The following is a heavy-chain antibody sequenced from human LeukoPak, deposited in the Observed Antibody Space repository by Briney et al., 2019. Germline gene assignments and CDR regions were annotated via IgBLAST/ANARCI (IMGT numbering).Heavy chain of an antibody. Sequence: KPSETLSLTCTISSGSVSNSLYYWAWVRQPPGKGLEWLGSIFYSGNTHYNPSLKSPVTISIDTSKNHVSLKVSSVTAADTAIYYCARDLSFDWFPYYFDYWGQGILVTVSS. J-gene: IGHJ4*02. CDR2: IFYSGNT. CDR1: SGSVSNSLYY. V-gene: IGHV4-39*07. D-gene: IGHD3-9*01. CDR3: ARDLSFDWFPYYFDY.